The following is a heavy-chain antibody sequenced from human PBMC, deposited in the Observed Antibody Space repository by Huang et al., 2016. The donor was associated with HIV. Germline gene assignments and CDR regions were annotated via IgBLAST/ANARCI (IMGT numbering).Heavy chain of an antibody. J-gene: IGHJ4*02. D-gene: IGHD1-26*01. CDR2: IYYSGST. Sequence: QLQLQESGQGLVKPSENLSLTYTVSGGSISSSSYYWGWIRQPPGKGREWIGSIYYSGSTYYNPARKSRVTISVDTSKNQFSLKLSSVTAADTAVYYCARLLYRYYFDYWGQGTLVTVSS. CDR1: GGSISSSSYY. V-gene: IGHV4-39*01. CDR3: ARLLYRYYFDY.